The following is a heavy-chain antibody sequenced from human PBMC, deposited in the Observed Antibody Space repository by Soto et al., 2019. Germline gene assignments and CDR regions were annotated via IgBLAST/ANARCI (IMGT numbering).Heavy chain of an antibody. CDR1: GFTFSRHG. Sequence: QVQLAESGGGVVQPGRSLRLSCVASGFTFSRHGMNWVRQAPGKGLEWVAVISYDGSNEYYADSVKGRFTISRDNSKNTLYLKMSSLRAEDTAVYYCAKNIAVTGRSYYYDAMDVCGQGTTVTVSS. CDR2: ISYDGSNE. J-gene: IGHJ6*02. V-gene: IGHV3-30*18. D-gene: IGHD6-19*01. CDR3: AKNIAVTGRSYYYDAMDV.